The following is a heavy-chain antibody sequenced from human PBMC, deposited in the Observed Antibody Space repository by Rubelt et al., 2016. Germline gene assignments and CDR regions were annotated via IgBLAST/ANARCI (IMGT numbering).Heavy chain of an antibody. CDR3: TRGHRPRESPDGPVWFDP. CDR1: GFTFGDYA. CDR2: IRSKAYGGTT. J-gene: IGHJ5*02. D-gene: IGHD3/OR15-3a*01. Sequence: SGGGLVQPGRSLRLSCTASGFTFGDYAMSWFRQAPGKGLEWVGFIRSKAYGGTTEYAASVKGRFTISRDDSKSIAYLQMNSLKTEDTAVYYCTRGHRPRESPDGPVWFDPWGQGTLVTVSS. V-gene: IGHV3-49*03.